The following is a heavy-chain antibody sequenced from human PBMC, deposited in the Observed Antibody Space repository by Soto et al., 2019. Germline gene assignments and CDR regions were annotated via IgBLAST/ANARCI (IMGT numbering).Heavy chain of an antibody. CDR3: ARDQSIAVAGTGRSGYYYYGMDV. J-gene: IGHJ6*02. CDR1: GFTFSSYA. Sequence: GSLRLSCAASGFTFSSYAMHWVRQAPGKGLEWVAVISYDGSNKYYADSVKGRFTISRDNSKNTLYLQMNSLRAEDTAVYYCARDQSIAVAGTGRSGYYYYGMDVWGQGTTVTVSS. V-gene: IGHV3-30-3*01. D-gene: IGHD6-19*01. CDR2: ISYDGSNK.